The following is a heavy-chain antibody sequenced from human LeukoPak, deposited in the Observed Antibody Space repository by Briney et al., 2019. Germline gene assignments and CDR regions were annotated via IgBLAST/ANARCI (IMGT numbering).Heavy chain of an antibody. Sequence: GGSLRLSCAASGFTFSSYSMNWVRQAPGEGLQWVSSISSSSSYTYYADSVKGRFTISRDNSKNTLYLQMNSLRAEDTAVYYCAKDLKRPYYYDSSGYTPGWFDPWGQGTLVPVSS. J-gene: IGHJ5*02. CDR2: ISSSSSYT. D-gene: IGHD3-22*01. CDR3: AKDLKRPYYYDSSGYTPGWFDP. V-gene: IGHV3-21*04. CDR1: GFTFSSYS.